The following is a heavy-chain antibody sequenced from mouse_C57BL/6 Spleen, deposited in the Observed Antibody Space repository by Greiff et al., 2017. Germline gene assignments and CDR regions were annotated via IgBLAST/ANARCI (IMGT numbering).Heavy chain of an antibody. D-gene: IGHD1-1*01. CDR2: ISSGGDYI. CDR3: TRDYGSSYGDWYFDV. CDR1: GFTFSSYA. V-gene: IGHV5-9-1*02. Sequence: EVKLQESGEGLVKPGGSLKLSCAASGFTFSSYAMSWVRQTPEKRLEWVAYISSGGDYIYYADTVKGRFTISRDNARNTLYLQMSSLKSEDTAMXYCTRDYGSSYGDWYFDVWGTGTTVTVSS. J-gene: IGHJ1*03.